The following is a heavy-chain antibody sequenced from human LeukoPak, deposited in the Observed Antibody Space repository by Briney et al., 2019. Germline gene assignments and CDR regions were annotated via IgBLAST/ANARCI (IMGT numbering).Heavy chain of an antibody. CDR1: GFTFSSYA. J-gene: IGHJ4*02. Sequence: PGGSLRLSCAASGFTFSSYAMHWVRQAPGKGLEWVAVISYDGSNKYYADSVKGRFTISRDNSKNTLYLQMNSLRAEDTAVYYCARGTMVTDYWGQGTLVTVSS. V-gene: IGHV3-30*04. CDR3: ARGTMVTDY. CDR2: ISYDGSNK. D-gene: IGHD3-10*01.